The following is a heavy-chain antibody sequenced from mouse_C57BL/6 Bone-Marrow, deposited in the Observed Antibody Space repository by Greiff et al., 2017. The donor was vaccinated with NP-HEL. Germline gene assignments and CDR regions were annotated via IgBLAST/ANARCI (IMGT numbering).Heavy chain of an antibody. Sequence: DVHLVESGPGLVKPSQSLSLTCSVTGYSITSGYYWNWIRQFPGNKLEWMGYISYDGSNNYNPSLKNRISITRDTSKNQFFLKLNSVTTEDTATYYCARGRATVGYWGQGTTLTVSS. V-gene: IGHV3-6*01. CDR2: ISYDGSN. CDR3: ARGRATVGY. D-gene: IGHD1-1*01. J-gene: IGHJ2*01. CDR1: GYSITSGYY.